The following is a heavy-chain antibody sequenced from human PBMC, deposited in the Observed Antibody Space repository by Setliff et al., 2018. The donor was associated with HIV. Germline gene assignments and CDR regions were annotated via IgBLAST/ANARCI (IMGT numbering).Heavy chain of an antibody. Sequence: SETLSLTCTVSGGSISSGHYYWSWIRQPAGKGLEWIGHIYSSGSTNYNPSLKSRVTISVDTSKNQFSLKLSSVPAADTAVHYCAKQYCGGDCYSDSYYYMDVWGKGTTVTVSS. CDR3: AKQYCGGDCYSDSYYYMDV. CDR1: GGSISSGHYY. D-gene: IGHD2-21*01. J-gene: IGHJ6*03. CDR2: IYSSGST. V-gene: IGHV4-61*09.